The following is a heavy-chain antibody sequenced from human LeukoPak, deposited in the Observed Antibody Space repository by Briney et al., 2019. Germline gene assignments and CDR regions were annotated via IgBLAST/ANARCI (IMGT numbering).Heavy chain of an antibody. Sequence: GGSLRLSCAASGFTFNTYAMSWVRQAPGKGLEWVSYISSSGSTIYYADSVKGRFTISRDNAKNSLYLQMNSLRAEDTAVYYCARGLDAIFGVVRSNWFDPWGQGTLVTVSS. D-gene: IGHD3-3*01. CDR3: ARGLDAIFGVVRSNWFDP. CDR2: ISSSGSTI. CDR1: GFTFNTYA. J-gene: IGHJ5*02. V-gene: IGHV3-48*04.